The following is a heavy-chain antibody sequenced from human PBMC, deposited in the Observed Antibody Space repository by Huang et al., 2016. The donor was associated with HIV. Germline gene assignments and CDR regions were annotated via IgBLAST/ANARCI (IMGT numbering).Heavy chain of an antibody. V-gene: IGHV4-39*01. CDR3: ARGGSHFAGWDGFPVHPLDL. J-gene: IGHJ3*01. CDR2: FYYSGSN. D-gene: IGHD3-10*01. Sequence: QTRLQESGPGLVKPSETLSLTCTVSGGSISSRTYYWAWIRPPPGKGLEGIGNFYYSGSNDYSRSLSSRITMSVDTSKNQFSLRLTSVTAADTAVYYCARGGSHFAGWDGFPVHPLDLWGRGTMVTVSS. CDR1: GGSISSRTYY.